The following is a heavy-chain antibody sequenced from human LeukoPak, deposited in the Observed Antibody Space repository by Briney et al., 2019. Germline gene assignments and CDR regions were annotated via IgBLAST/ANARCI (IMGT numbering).Heavy chain of an antibody. CDR2: IRYDGSNK. CDR1: GFTFISYG. Sequence: GGSLRLSCAASGFTFISYGMHWVRQAPGKGLEWVAFIRYDGSNKYYTDSVKGRFTISRDNSKNTLSLQMNSLRAEDTAVYYCARDLGMGTRIDFWGQGTRVTVSS. J-gene: IGHJ4*02. CDR3: ARDLGMGTRIDF. V-gene: IGHV3-30*02. D-gene: IGHD5-24*01.